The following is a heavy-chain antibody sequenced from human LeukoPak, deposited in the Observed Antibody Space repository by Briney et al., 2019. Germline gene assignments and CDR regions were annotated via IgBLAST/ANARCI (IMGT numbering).Heavy chain of an antibody. CDR3: ASPMVRGVIIPDY. V-gene: IGHV3-30*02. CDR2: IRHDESKT. D-gene: IGHD3-10*01. Sequence: GGSLRLSCAAPGLIFSSYGMHWVRQAPGEGLEWVAYIRHDESKTFYADSVKGRFTISRDNSKNTLYLQMNSLRAEDTAVYYCASPMVRGVIIPDYWGQGTLVTVSS. CDR1: GLIFSSYG. J-gene: IGHJ4*02.